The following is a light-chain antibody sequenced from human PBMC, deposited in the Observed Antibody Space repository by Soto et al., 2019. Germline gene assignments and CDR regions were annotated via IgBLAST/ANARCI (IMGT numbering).Light chain of an antibody. CDR2: VDD. Sequence: QSVPTQPPSASGTPGQRVTISCSGSTSNIGRNTVNWYQQLPGRAPKLLISVDDQRPSGVPDRFSGSRSGTSASLAISGLQSEDEADYYCATWDDILDGPVFGGGTKLTVL. CDR3: ATWDDILDGPV. V-gene: IGLV1-44*01. J-gene: IGLJ3*02. CDR1: TSNIGRNT.